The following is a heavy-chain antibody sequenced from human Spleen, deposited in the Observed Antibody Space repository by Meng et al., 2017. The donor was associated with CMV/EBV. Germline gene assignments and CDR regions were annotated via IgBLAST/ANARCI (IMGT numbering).Heavy chain of an antibody. CDR2: IIPILGIA. CDR3: ARDRRDVLLWFGEFKDAFDI. D-gene: IGHD3-10*01. J-gene: IGHJ3*02. CDR1: GGTFSSYA. V-gene: IGHV1-69*10. Sequence: SVKVSCKASGGTFSSYAISWVRQAPGQGLEWMGGIIPILGIANYAQKFQGRVTITADKSTSTAYMELSSLRSEDTAVYYCARDRRDVLLWFGEFKDAFDIWGQGTMVTVSS.